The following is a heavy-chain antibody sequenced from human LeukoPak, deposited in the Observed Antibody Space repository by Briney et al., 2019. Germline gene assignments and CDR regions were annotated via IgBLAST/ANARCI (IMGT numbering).Heavy chain of an antibody. V-gene: IGHV4-61*01. CDR2: IYYSGST. Sequence: PSETLSLTCTVSGYSIRSGYYWGWIRQPPGKGLEWIGYIYYSGSTNYNPSLKSRVTISVDTSKNQFSLKLSSVTAADTAVYYCARDSGDSNNWFDPWGQGTLVTVSS. CDR3: ARDSGDSNNWFDP. CDR1: GYSIRSGYY. D-gene: IGHD2-21*02. J-gene: IGHJ5*02.